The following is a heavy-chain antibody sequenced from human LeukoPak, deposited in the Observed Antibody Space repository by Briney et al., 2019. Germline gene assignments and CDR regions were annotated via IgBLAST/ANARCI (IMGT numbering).Heavy chain of an antibody. J-gene: IGHJ4*02. Sequence: KPSETLSLTCTVSGGSISSYYWSWIRQPPGKGLEWIGYIYYSGSTNYNPSLKSRVTISVDTSKNQFSLKLSSVTAADTAVYYCARESSDDLYYDFWSGYWVYWGQGTLVTVSS. V-gene: IGHV4-59*01. CDR1: GGSISSYY. CDR2: IYYSGST. D-gene: IGHD3-3*01. CDR3: ARESSDDLYYDFWSGYWVY.